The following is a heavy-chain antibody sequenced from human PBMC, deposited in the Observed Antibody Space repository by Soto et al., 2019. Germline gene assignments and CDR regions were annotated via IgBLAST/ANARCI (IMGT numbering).Heavy chain of an antibody. Sequence: PGGSLRLSCTTSGFTFGDYAMSWFRQAPGKGLEWIGYIRSNTYGGTTEYAASVKGRFTISRDDSKRVAHLQMNSLETEDTAVYFCARRKYLDYWGQGTLVTGSS. CDR2: IRSNTYGGTT. CDR1: GFTFGDYA. V-gene: IGHV3-49*03. D-gene: IGHD6-6*01. J-gene: IGHJ4*02. CDR3: ARRKYLDY.